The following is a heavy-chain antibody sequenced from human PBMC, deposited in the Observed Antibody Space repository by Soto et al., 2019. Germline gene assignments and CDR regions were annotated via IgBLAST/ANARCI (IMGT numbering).Heavy chain of an antibody. CDR1: GFTFSSYS. D-gene: IGHD3-10*01. CDR3: AREGVQHGSGPYYYYGMDV. V-gene: IGHV3-21*01. CDR2: ISSSSSYI. Sequence: EVQLVESGGGLVKPGGSLRLSCAASGFTFSSYSMNWVRQAPGKGLKWVSSISSSSSYIYYADSVKGRFTISRDNAKNSLYLQMNSLRAEDTAVYYCAREGVQHGSGPYYYYGMDVWGQGTTVTVSS. J-gene: IGHJ6*02.